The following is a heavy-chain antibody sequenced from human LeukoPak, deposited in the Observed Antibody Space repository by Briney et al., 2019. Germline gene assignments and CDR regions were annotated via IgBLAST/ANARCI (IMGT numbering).Heavy chain of an antibody. CDR1: GYTFSGYS. D-gene: IGHD4-17*01. V-gene: IGHV1-2*02. CDR3: ASDLAKVTPGDD. CDR2: IDPNNGRT. J-gene: IGHJ4*02. Sequence: ASVNVSCKASGYTFSGYSIHWMRQAPGQGLEYVGWIDPNNGRTDYAQKFQGRVTMTRDTSISTAYMDLSMLRSDDTAVYYCASDLAKVTPGDDWGQGVLVTVTS.